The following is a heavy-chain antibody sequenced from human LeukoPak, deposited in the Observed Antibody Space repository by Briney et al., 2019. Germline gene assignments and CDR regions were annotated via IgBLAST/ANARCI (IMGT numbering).Heavy chain of an antibody. Sequence: GGSLRLSCAASGFTFNTYSINWVRQAPGKGLEWVSSISGSRTYIFYADSVKGRFTISRDNAKNSLYLQMNSLRAEDTAVYYCARWGFSYGSDYWGLGTLVTVSS. J-gene: IGHJ4*02. V-gene: IGHV3-21*01. CDR2: ISGSRTYI. CDR3: ARWGFSYGSDY. D-gene: IGHD5-18*01. CDR1: GFTFNTYS.